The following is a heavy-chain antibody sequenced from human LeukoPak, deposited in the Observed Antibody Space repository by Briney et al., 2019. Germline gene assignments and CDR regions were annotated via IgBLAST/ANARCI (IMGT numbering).Heavy chain of an antibody. CDR2: IKQDGSES. CDR1: GFTFSSYG. J-gene: IGHJ4*02. CDR3: ANSRAAADPGYYFDY. V-gene: IGHV3-7*03. D-gene: IGHD6-25*01. Sequence: GGSLRLSCAASGFTFSSYGMHWVRQAPGKGLEWVANIKQDGSESYYLDSVKGRFTISRDNAKSSLYLQMNSPRAEDTAVYYCANSRAAADPGYYFDYWGQGTLVTVSS.